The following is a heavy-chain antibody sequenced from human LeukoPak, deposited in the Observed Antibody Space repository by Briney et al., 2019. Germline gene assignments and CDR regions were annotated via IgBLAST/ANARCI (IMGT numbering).Heavy chain of an antibody. Sequence: PGGSLRLSCAASGFTFSSYSMNWVRQAPGKGLEWVSSISSSSSYIYYADSVKGRFTISRDNAKNSLYLQMNSLRAEDTAVYYCARDISSGWYSLDYWGQGTLVTVSS. D-gene: IGHD6-19*01. V-gene: IGHV3-21*01. CDR2: ISSSSSYI. CDR3: ARDISSGWYSLDY. CDR1: GFTFSSYS. J-gene: IGHJ4*02.